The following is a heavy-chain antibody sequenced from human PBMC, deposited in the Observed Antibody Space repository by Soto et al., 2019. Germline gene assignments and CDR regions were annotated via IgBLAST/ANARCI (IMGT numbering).Heavy chain of an antibody. CDR2: INPNSGGT. J-gene: IGHJ5*02. CDR1: GYTFTGYY. D-gene: IGHD5-12*01. CDR3: ARESSRSGYEKNWFDP. V-gene: IGHV1-2*04. Sequence: GASGKVSCKASGYTFTGYYMHWVRQAPGQGLEWMGWINPNSGGTNYAQKFQGWVTMTRDTSISTAYMELSRLRSDDTAVYYCARESSRSGYEKNWFDPWGQGTLVTVSS.